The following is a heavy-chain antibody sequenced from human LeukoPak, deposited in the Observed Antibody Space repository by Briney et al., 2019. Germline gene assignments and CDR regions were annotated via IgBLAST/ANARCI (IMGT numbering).Heavy chain of an antibody. J-gene: IGHJ5*02. D-gene: IGHD3-22*01. CDR1: YGSISSTDYY. Sequence: SETLSLTCTVFYGSISSTDYYWGWIRQPPGKGPEWFAYIHYSGRTYSNPSLRSRITISMDTSKNQFSLKLSSVTAADTAVYYCVRYYYESSGYSHWFDPWGQGTLVTVSS. CDR2: IHYSGRT. CDR3: VRYYYESSGYSHWFDP. V-gene: IGHV4-30-4*01.